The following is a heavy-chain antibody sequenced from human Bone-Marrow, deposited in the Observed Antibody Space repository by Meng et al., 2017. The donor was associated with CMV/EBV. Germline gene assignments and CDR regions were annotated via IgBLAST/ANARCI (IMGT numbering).Heavy chain of an antibody. V-gene: IGHV3-30*02. CDR2: IRYDGSNK. CDR3: AKDRGQQLPRGDFDY. J-gene: IGHJ4*02. D-gene: IGHD6-13*01. Sequence: GGSLRLSCAASGFTFSNYGMHWVRQAPGKGLEWVAFIRYDGSNKYYADSVKGRFTISRDNSKNTLYLQMNSLRAEDTAVYYCAKDRGQQLPRGDFDYCGQGTLVAVSS. CDR1: GFTFSNYG.